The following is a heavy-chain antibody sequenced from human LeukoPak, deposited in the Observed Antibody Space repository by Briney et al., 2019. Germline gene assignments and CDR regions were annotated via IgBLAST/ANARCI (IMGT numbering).Heavy chain of an antibody. CDR1: GYSISSGYY. CDR3: ASIATSYYDILTGYFP. Sequence: SSETLSLTCTVSGYSISSGYYWGWIRQPPGQGLEWIGSIYHSGSTYYNPSLKSRVTISVDTSKNQFSLKLSSVTAADTAVYYCASIATSYYDILTGYFPWGQGTLVTVSS. D-gene: IGHD3-9*01. J-gene: IGHJ5*02. CDR2: IYHSGST. V-gene: IGHV4-38-2*02.